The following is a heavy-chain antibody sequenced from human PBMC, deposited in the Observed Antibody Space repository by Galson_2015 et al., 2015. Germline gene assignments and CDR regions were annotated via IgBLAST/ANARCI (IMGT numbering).Heavy chain of an antibody. D-gene: IGHD3-16*01. CDR3: ARGGGEETYRY. CDR2: ISYDGSNK. Sequence: SLRLSCAASGFTFSSYAIHWVRQAPGKGLEWVAVISYDGSNKYYADSVKGRFTISRDNSKNTLYLQMNSLRAEDTAVYYCARGGGEETYRYWGQGTLVTVSS. CDR1: GFTFSSYA. V-gene: IGHV3-30*01. J-gene: IGHJ4*02.